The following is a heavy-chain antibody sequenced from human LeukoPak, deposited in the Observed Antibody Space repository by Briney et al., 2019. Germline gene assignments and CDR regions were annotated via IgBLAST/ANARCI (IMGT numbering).Heavy chain of an antibody. CDR3: ARLGVGCSGGSCYDVDY. J-gene: IGHJ4*02. CDR1: GCTFTSYD. Sequence: ASVKVSCKASGCTFTSYDINWVRQATGQGLEWMGWMNPNSGNTGYAQKFQGRVTITRNTSISTAYMELSRLRSDDTAVYYCARLGVGCSGGSCYDVDYWGQGTLVTVSS. CDR2: MNPNSGNT. V-gene: IGHV1-8*03. D-gene: IGHD2-15*01.